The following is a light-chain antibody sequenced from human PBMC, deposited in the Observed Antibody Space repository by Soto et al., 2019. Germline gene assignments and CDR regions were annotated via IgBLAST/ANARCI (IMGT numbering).Light chain of an antibody. CDR1: QSLVYTNGNTY. J-gene: IGKJ1*01. CDR2: KVS. Sequence: VVMTQSPVSLPVTLGQPASISCRSSQSLVYTNGNTYLNWFHQRPGQSPRRLFYKVSNRDSGVPDRFSDSGSGTDFTLTISRVEAEDVGIYYCMQGSHWPRTFGQGTKVE. V-gene: IGKV2-30*01. CDR3: MQGSHWPRT.